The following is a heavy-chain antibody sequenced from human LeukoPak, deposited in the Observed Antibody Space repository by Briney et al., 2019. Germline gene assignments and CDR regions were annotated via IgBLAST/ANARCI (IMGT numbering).Heavy chain of an antibody. V-gene: IGHV4-59*01. J-gene: IGHJ4*02. D-gene: IGHD4-17*01. Sequence: SETLSLTCAVYGGSFSTYYWSWVRQPPGKGLEWIGYIYYSGSTNYNPSLKSRVTISVDTSKNQFSLKLSSVTAADTAVYYCARSIPGYGDYIFDYWGQGTLVTVSS. CDR1: GGSFSTYY. CDR3: ARSIPGYGDYIFDY. CDR2: IYYSGST.